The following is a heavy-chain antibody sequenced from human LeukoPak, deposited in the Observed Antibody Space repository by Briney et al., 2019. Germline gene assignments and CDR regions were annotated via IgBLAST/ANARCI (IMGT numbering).Heavy chain of an antibody. CDR2: MNPNSGNT. CDR3: AIIPNGGYAFDI. V-gene: IGHV1-8*02. Sequence: ASVKVSCKASGYTFTSYDINWVRQATGQGLEWMGWMNPNSGNTGYAQKFQGWVTMTRDTSISTAYMELSRLRSDDTAVYYCAIIPNGGYAFDIWGQGTMVTVSS. D-gene: IGHD2-8*01. CDR1: GYTFTSYD. J-gene: IGHJ3*02.